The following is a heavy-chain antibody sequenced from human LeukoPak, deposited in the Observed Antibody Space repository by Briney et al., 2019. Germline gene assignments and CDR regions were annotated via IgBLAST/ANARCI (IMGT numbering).Heavy chain of an antibody. V-gene: IGHV3-48*03. CDR2: ISSSGSTI. J-gene: IGHJ4*02. CDR1: GFTFSSYE. D-gene: IGHD3-22*01. Sequence: PGGSLRLSCAASGFTFSSYEMNWVRQAPGKGLEWVSYISSSGSTIYYADSVKGRFTISRDNAKNSLYLQMNSLRAEDTAVYYCAKDRKGSGYYDSSGYFDYWGQGTLVTVSS. CDR3: AKDRKGSGYYDSSGYFDY.